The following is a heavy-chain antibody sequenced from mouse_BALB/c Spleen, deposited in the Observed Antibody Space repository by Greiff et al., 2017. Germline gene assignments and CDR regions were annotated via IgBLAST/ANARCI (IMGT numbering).Heavy chain of an antibody. J-gene: IGHJ3*01. V-gene: IGHV14-3*02. CDR3: ATMITAWFAY. CDR2: IDPANGNT. CDR1: GFNIKDTY. D-gene: IGHD2-4*01. Sequence: DVQLQESGAELVKPGASVKLSCTASGFNIKDTYMHWVKQRPEQGLEWIGRIDPANGNTKYDPKYQGKATITADTSSNTAYLQLSSLTSEDTAVYYCATMITAWFAYWGQGTLVTVSA.